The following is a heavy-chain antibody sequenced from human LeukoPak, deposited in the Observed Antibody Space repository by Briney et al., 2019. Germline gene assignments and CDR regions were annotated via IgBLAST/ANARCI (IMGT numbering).Heavy chain of an antibody. CDR3: ARTFYYDNIPSPNWFDP. V-gene: IGHV1-8*01. CDR1: GYTFSTYD. D-gene: IGHD3-22*01. J-gene: IGHJ5*02. Sequence: GASVKVSCKASGYTFSTYDLTWVRQATGQGLEWMGWTNPNSGNTGYAQRFQGRVTMTRNTSISTAYMELNSLTSEDTAVYYCARTFYYDNIPSPNWFDPWGQGTLVTVSS. CDR2: TNPNSGNT.